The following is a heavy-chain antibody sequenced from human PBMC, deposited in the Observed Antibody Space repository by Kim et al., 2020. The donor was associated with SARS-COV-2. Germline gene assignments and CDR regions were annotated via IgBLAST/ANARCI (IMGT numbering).Heavy chain of an antibody. CDR1: GFTFSSYG. Sequence: GGSLRLSCAASGFTFSSYGMHWVRQAPGKGLEWVAVIWYDGSNKYYADSVKGRFTISRDNSKNTLYLQMNSLRAEDTAVYYCARVDTMVRGPAFDIWGQGTMVTVSS. CDR3: ARVDTMVRGPAFDI. CDR2: IWYDGSNK. J-gene: IGHJ3*02. V-gene: IGHV3-33*01. D-gene: IGHD3-10*01.